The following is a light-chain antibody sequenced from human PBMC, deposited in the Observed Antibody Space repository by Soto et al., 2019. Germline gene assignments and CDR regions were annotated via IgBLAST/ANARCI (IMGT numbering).Light chain of an antibody. V-gene: IGKV1-27*01. CDR2: AAS. CDR1: LGISDY. J-gene: IGKJ1*01. CDR3: QKYNSAPWT. Sequence: DIQMTQSPSSPSASVGDRVTITCRASLGISDYLAWYQQKPGKVPRLLIYAASTLHSGVPSRFSGSGSGTDFTLTISSLQPEDVATYYCQKYNSAPWTFGQGTKVDI.